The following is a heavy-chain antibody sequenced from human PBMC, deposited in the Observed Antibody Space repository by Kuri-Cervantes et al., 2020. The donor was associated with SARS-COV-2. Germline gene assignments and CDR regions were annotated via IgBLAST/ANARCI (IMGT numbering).Heavy chain of an antibody. CDR3: VKVTTYYDFWSGYSYGMEV. CDR2: ISSNGGST. V-gene: IGHV3-64D*08. J-gene: IGHJ6*02. CDR1: GFTFSSYA. D-gene: IGHD3-3*01. Sequence: GESLKISCAASGFTFSSYAMSWVRQAPGKGLEWVSAISSNGGSTYYADSVKGRFTISRDNSKNTLYLQMSSLRAEDTAVYYCVKVTTYYDFWSGYSYGMEVWGQGTTVTVSS.